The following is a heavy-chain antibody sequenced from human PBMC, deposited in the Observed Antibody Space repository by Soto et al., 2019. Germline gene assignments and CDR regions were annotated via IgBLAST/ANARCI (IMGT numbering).Heavy chain of an antibody. CDR3: AKGSFGFDY. CDR2: FSRSGGNT. Sequence: EVQLLESGGGLVQPGGSLTLSCAASGFTFSNYVMTWVRQAPGKGLEWVSGFSRSGGNTYYADSVKGRFTISRDNSKNTVYLQMKSLRVEDTAVYYCAKGSFGFDYWGQGTLVTVSS. CDR1: GFTFSNYV. J-gene: IGHJ4*02. V-gene: IGHV3-23*01. D-gene: IGHD3-10*01.